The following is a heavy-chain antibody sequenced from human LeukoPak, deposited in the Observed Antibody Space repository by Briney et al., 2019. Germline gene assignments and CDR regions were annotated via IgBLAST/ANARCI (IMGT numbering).Heavy chain of an antibody. V-gene: IGHV3-48*03. D-gene: IGHD2-2*01. Sequence: GESLRLSCAASGFTFSTYEMNWVRQAPGKGLEWVSHISGSGGAIYYADSVKGRFTISRDNAKNSLYLQMNSLRAEDTAVYYCARRYCSSTTCTLDYWGQGTLVTVSS. CDR3: ARRYCSSTTCTLDY. J-gene: IGHJ4*02. CDR1: GFTFSTYE. CDR2: ISGSGGAI.